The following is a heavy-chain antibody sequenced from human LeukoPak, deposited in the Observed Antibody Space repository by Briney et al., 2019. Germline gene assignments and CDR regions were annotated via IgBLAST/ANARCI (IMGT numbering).Heavy chain of an antibody. V-gene: IGHV1-24*01. CDR3: AIVLAVGVVDWFDP. CDR2: FHPEDGET. Sequence: ASVKVSCKVSGSKFTELSIHWVRQAPGKGLEWMGGFHPEDGETIYAQKFQGRVTMTEDSSTDTAYMELSSLRSEDTAVYYCAIVLAVGVVDWFDPWGQGTLVTVSS. J-gene: IGHJ5*02. CDR1: GSKFTELS. D-gene: IGHD6-19*01.